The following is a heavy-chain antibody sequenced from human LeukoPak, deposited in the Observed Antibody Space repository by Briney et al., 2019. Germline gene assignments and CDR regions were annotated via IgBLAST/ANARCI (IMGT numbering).Heavy chain of an antibody. V-gene: IGHV1-8*03. D-gene: IGHD6-13*01. CDR1: GYTFTSYG. CDR2: MNPNSGNT. CDR3: ARVLHNRRIAPPYYYYMDV. Sequence: ASVKVSCKASGYTFTSYGINWVRQATGQGLEWMGWMNPNSGNTGYAQKFQGRVTITRDTSISTAYMELSSLRSEDTAVYYCARVLHNRRIAPPYYYYMDVWGKGTTVTVSS. J-gene: IGHJ6*03.